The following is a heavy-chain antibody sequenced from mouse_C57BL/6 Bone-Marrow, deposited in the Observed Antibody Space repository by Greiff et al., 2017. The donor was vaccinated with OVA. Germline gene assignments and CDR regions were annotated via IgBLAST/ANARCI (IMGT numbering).Heavy chain of an antibody. CDR3: ARWGTTVVPSFAY. V-gene: IGHV1-64*01. CDR2: IHPNSGST. Sequence: QVQLQQPGAELVKPGASVKLSCKASGYTFTSYWMHWVKQRPGQGLEWIGMIHPNSGSTNYNEKFKSKATLTVDKSSSTAYMQLSSLTSEDSAVYYCARWGTTVVPSFAYWGQGTLVTVAA. CDR1: GYTFTSYW. J-gene: IGHJ3*01. D-gene: IGHD1-1*01.